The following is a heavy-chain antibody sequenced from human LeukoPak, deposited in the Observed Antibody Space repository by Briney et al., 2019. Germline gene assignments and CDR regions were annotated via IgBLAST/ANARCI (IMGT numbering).Heavy chain of an antibody. CDR2: INPTGGST. Sequence: GASVKVSCKASGYTFPSYFMHWVRQAPGQGLEWMGIINPTGGSTTYAQKFQGRVTMTRDTSTSTVYMELSSLRSEDTAVYYCARAPGSYYFDYWGQGTLVTVSS. J-gene: IGHJ4*02. CDR1: GYTFPSYF. D-gene: IGHD6-19*01. CDR3: ARAPGSYYFDY. V-gene: IGHV1-46*01.